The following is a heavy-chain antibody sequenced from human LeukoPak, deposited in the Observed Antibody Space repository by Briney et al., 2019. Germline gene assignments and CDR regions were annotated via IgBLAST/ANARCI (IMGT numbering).Heavy chain of an antibody. J-gene: IGHJ3*02. D-gene: IGHD1-1*01. CDR1: GYTFNTYG. CDR3: ARSGVHYAFDI. V-gene: IGHV1-2*02. CDR2: INPNSGGT. Sequence: GASVKVSCKASGYTFNTYGITWVRQAPGQGLEWMGWINPNSGGTNYAQKFQGRVTMTRDTSISTAYMELSRLRSDDTAVYYCARSGVHYAFDIWGQGTMVTVSS.